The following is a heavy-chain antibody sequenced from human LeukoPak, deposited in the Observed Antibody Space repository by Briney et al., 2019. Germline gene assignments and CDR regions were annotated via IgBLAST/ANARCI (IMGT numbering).Heavy chain of an antibody. Sequence: GESLKISCKGSGYSFTSYWIGWVRQMPGKGLEWMGIIYPGGSDTRYSPSFQGQVTISADKSISTAYLQWSSLKASDTAMYYCATQQYSSSWYAYFDYWGQGTLVTVSS. V-gene: IGHV5-51*01. D-gene: IGHD6-13*01. CDR2: IYPGGSDT. J-gene: IGHJ4*02. CDR1: GYSFTSYW. CDR3: ATQQYSSSWYAYFDY.